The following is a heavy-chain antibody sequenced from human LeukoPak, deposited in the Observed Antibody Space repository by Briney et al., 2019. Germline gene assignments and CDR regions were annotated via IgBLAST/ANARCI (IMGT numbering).Heavy chain of an antibody. D-gene: IGHD4-17*01. V-gene: IGHV4-59*01. Sequence: SETLSLTCTVSGGSISSYYWSWIRQPPGKGLEWIGYIYYSGSTNYNPSLKSRVTISVDTSKNQFSLKLSSVTAADTAVYYCARDRSDYGDYSAYFDYWGQGTLVTVSS. CDR1: GGSISSYY. CDR3: ARDRSDYGDYSAYFDY. J-gene: IGHJ4*02. CDR2: IYYSGST.